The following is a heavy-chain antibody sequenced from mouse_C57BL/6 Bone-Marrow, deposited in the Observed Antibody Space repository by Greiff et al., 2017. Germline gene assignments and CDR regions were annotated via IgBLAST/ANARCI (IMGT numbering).Heavy chain of an antibody. V-gene: IGHV1-64*01. CDR2: IHPNSGST. CDR1: GYTFTSYW. J-gene: IGHJ1*03. Sequence: QVQLQQPGAELVKPGASVKLSCKASGYTFTSYWMHWVKQRPGQGLEWIGMIHPNSGSTNYNEKFKSKATLSVDKSSSTAYMQRSSLTSEDSAVYYCARGTTVVATDWYFDVWGTGTTVTVSS. CDR3: ARGTTVVATDWYFDV. D-gene: IGHD1-1*01.